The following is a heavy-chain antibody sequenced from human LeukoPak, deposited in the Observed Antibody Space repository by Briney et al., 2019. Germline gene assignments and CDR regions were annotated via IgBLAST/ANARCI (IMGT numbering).Heavy chain of an antibody. V-gene: IGHV1-46*01. J-gene: IGHJ6*02. CDR1: GDTFTNYF. CDR3: ARGDDHYYYALDV. CDR2: IHTSGGST. Sequence: VASVKVSCKASGDTFTNYFVHWVRQAPGQGPEWMGLIHTSGGSTTYARKFQGRVTMTGDTSTSTVYMELSSLRSEDTAVYYCARGDDHYYYALDVWGQGTTVAVSS. D-gene: IGHD5-24*01.